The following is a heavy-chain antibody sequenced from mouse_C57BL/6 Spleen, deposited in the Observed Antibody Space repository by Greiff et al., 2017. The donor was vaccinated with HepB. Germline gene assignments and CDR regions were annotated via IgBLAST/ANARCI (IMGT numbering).Heavy chain of an antibody. CDR2: IYPGDGDT. J-gene: IGHJ4*01. V-gene: IGHV1-82*01. Sequence: LVESGPELVKPGASVKISCKASGYAFSSSWMNWVKQRPGKGLEWIGRIYPGDGDTNYNGKFKGKATLTADKSSSTAYMQLSSLTSEDSAVYFCARRPHYYGSSHYAMDYWGQGTSVTVSS. CDR3: ARRPHYYGSSHYAMDY. D-gene: IGHD1-1*01. CDR1: GYAFSSSW.